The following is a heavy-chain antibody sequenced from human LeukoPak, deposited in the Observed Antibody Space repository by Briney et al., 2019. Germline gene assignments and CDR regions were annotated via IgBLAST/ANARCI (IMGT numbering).Heavy chain of an antibody. D-gene: IGHD6-13*01. CDR2: IYTSGST. CDR1: GDSISSGDYY. V-gene: IGHV4-61*02. CDR3: ARTGYSSSWYSLGDYYYYYMDV. J-gene: IGHJ6*03. Sequence: SQTLSLTCTVSGDSISSGDYYWSWIRQPAGKGLEWIGRIYTSGSTNYNPSLNRRVTISVDTSKNQFSLKLRCVTAADTAVYYCARTGYSSSWYSLGDYYYYYMDVWGKGTTVTISS.